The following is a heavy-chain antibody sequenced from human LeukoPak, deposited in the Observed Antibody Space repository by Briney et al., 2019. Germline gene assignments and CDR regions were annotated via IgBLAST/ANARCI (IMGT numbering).Heavy chain of an antibody. CDR1: GFTFSSYW. V-gene: IGHV3-74*01. CDR3: ARYGSAGAFDY. J-gene: IGHJ4*02. Sequence: PGGSLRLSCAASGFTFSSYWMHWVRQAPGKGLVWVSRINSDGSSTNYADSVKGRFTISRDNAKNSLYLQMNSLRAEDTAVYYCARYGSAGAFDYWGQGTLVTVSS. CDR2: INSDGSST. D-gene: IGHD3-10*01.